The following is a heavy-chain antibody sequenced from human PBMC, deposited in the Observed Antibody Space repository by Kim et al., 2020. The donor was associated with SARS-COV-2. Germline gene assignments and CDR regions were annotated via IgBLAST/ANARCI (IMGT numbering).Heavy chain of an antibody. V-gene: IGHV3-74*01. Sequence: ASVKGRFTISRDNAKNTLYLQMNSLRAEDTAVYYCVTYYYDSSGYYYLEGWGQGTLVTVSS. J-gene: IGHJ4*02. CDR3: VTYYYDSSGYYYLEG. D-gene: IGHD3-22*01.